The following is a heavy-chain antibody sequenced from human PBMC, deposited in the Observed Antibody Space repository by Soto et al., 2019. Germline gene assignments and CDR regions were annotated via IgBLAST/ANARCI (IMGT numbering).Heavy chain of an antibody. CDR3: ARGYDFWSGYYYPYGMDV. CDR2: ISESGGRK. D-gene: IGHD3-3*01. CDR1: GFTFSSYT. V-gene: IGHV3-23*01. J-gene: IGHJ6*02. Sequence: GGSLRLSCAASGFTFSSYTMSWVRQAPGKGLEWVSVISESGGRKYYADSVKGRFTISRDNSKNTLYLQMNSLRAEDTAVYYCARGYDFWSGYYYPYGMDVWGQGTTVTVSS.